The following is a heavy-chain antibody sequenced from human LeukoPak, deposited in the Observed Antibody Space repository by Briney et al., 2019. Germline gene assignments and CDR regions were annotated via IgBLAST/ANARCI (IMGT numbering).Heavy chain of an antibody. CDR3: ARLDSGSYKLDY. J-gene: IGHJ4*02. D-gene: IGHD1-26*01. CDR2: ISGSGSGGST. Sequence: GGSLRLSCAASGFTFSSSAMSWVRQAPGKGLEWVSSISGSGSGGSTYYADSVKGRFTIPRDNSKNTLYLQMNSLRAEDTAVYYCARLDSGSYKLDYWGQGTLVTVSS. V-gene: IGHV3-23*01. CDR1: GFTFSSSA.